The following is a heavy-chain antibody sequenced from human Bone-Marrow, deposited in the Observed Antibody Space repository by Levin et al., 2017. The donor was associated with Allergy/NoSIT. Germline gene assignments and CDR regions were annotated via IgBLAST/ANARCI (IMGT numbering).Heavy chain of an antibody. Sequence: GGSLRLSCAASGFSFGFYGMHWVRQAPGKGLEWVAVTSNDGSDENYADPVKGRFTISRDNSKNTLYLQMNTLGAEDTAVYYWAKSIFNIPYYLYYMDVWGKGTTVTVSS. CDR2: TSNDGSDE. CDR3: AKSIFNIPYYLYYMDV. J-gene: IGHJ6*03. D-gene: IGHD3-9*01. V-gene: IGHV3-30*18. CDR1: GFSFGFYG.